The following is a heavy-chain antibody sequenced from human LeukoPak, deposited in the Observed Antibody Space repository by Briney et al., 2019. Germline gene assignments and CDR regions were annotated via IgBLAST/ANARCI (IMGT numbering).Heavy chain of an antibody. V-gene: IGHV4-4*07. CDR1: GNSFGDYY. CDR3: ARHKDYYYSYMDV. Sequence: PSETLSLTCTVSGNSFGDYYWSWIRQPAGKGLEWIGRICTSGSTTYNPSLTSRVTISVDTSKNQFYLKLSSVTAADTAVYYCARHKDYYYSYMDVWGKGTTVTISS. J-gene: IGHJ6*03. CDR2: ICTSGST.